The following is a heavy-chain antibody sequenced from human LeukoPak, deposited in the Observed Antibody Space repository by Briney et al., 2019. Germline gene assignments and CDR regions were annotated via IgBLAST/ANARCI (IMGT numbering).Heavy chain of an antibody. J-gene: IGHJ6*03. D-gene: IGHD6-13*01. CDR2: IYYSGST. V-gene: IGHV4-39*07. CDR1: GGSISSSSYY. CDR3: ARGRTGYSSSWYSSHYYMDV. Sequence: PSETLSLTCTVSGGSISSSSYYWGWIRQPPGKGLEWIGSIYYSGSTYYNPSLKSRVTISVDTSKNQFSLKLSSVTAADTAVYYCARGRTGYSSSWYSSHYYMDVWGKGTTVTVSS.